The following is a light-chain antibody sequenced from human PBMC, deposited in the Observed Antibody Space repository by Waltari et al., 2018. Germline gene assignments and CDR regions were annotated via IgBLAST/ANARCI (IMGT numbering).Light chain of an antibody. CDR3: SSYTNSNIFVL. Sequence: QSALTQPASVSGSLGQSITISFTGTSSDIGGYNFVSWYQPHPGQAPKLMIYDVSNRPSGVSNRFSASKSGNTASLTISGLQTEDEADYYCSSYTNSNIFVLFGGGTKVTVL. J-gene: IGLJ2*01. V-gene: IGLV2-14*03. CDR1: SSDIGGYNF. CDR2: DVS.